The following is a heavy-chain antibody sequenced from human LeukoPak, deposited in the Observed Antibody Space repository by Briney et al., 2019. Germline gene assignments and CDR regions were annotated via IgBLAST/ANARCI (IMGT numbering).Heavy chain of an antibody. Sequence: SETLSLTCTVSGGSISSYYWSWIRQPPGKGLEWIGYIYYSGSTNYNPSLKSRVTISVDRSKNQFSLKLSSVTAADTAVYYCAREGFGAFDIWGQGTMVTVSS. D-gene: IGHD3-10*01. J-gene: IGHJ3*02. V-gene: IGHV4-59*12. CDR3: AREGFGAFDI. CDR2: IYYSGST. CDR1: GGSISSYY.